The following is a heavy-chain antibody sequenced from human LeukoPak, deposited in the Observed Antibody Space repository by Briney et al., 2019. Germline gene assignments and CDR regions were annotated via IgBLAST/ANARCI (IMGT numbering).Heavy chain of an antibody. J-gene: IGHJ5*02. CDR3: ARGYRFIPPPWVGGNNWFDP. CDR1: RGTFSSYA. CDR2: IIPIYGAA. D-gene: IGHD3-16*01. Sequence: ASVKVSCKASRGTFSSYAIRWVPHAPGQGLEWIGGIIPIYGAANYAQKLQGRVTITTHESTRTAYMELTSLRSEDTAVYDCARGYRFIPPPWVGGNNWFDPWGQGTLVTVSS. V-gene: IGHV1-69*05.